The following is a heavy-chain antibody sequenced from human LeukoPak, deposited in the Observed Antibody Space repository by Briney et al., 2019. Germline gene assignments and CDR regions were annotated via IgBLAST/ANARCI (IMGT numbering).Heavy chain of an antibody. CDR2: VYYSGRT. CDR1: GFTVGSNY. Sequence: GSLRLSCAASGFTVGSNYMNWVRQAPGKGLEWIGSVYYSGRTYYNPSLKSRLTISVDTSKNQVSLKLRSVTAADTAVYYCAGLDWYFALWGRGTLVTVSS. V-gene: IGHV4-39*01. CDR3: AGLDWYFAL. J-gene: IGHJ2*01.